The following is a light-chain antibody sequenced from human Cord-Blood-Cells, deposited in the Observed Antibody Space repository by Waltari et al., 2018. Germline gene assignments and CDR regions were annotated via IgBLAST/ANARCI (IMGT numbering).Light chain of an antibody. CDR1: QSVSRRY. V-gene: IGKV3-20*01. CDR2: GES. J-gene: IGKJ5*01. CDR3: QQYGSSPIT. Sequence: EIVLTQSPGTLSLSPGERATLSCRASQSVSRRYLAWYQQKPGQAPRLLIYGESSRATGIPDRFSGSGSGTDFTLTISRLEPEDFAVYDCQQYGSSPITFGQGTRLEIK.